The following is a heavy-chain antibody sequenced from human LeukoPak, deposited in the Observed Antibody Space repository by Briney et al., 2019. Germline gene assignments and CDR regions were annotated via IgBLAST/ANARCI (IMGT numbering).Heavy chain of an antibody. CDR2: INPSGGST. D-gene: IGHD6-6*01. V-gene: IGHV1-46*01. J-gene: IGHJ4*02. Sequence: ASVTVSCKASGYTFTSYYMHWVRQAPGQGLEWMGIINPSGGSTSYAQKFQGRVTMTRDMSTSTVYMELSSLRSEDTAVYYCARGGYSSSSGGAFDYWGQGTLVTVSS. CDR3: ARGGYSSSSGGAFDY. CDR1: GYTFTSYY.